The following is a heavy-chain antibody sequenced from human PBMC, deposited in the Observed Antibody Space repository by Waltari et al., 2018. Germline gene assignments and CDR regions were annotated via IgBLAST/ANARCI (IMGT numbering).Heavy chain of an antibody. CDR1: GGSISSCSYY. Sequence: QVQLQESGPGLVKPSQTLSLTCTVSGGSISSCSYYWCWIRQPAGKGLEWIGYIYTSGSTNYNPSLKSRVTISVDTSKNQFSLKLSSVTAADTAVYYCASVTVANFFDYWGQGTLVTVSS. D-gene: IGHD4-17*01. CDR3: ASVTVANFFDY. J-gene: IGHJ4*02. CDR2: IYTSGST. V-gene: IGHV4-61*09.